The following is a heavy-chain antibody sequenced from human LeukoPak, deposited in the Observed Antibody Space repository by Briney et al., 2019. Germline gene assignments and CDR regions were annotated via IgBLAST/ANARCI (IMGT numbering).Heavy chain of an antibody. CDR2: ISYSGST. CDR1: GGSISGYY. CDR3: ARGTYNFEY. V-gene: IGHV4-59*01. J-gene: IGHJ4*02. D-gene: IGHD4-11*01. Sequence: PSETLSLTCTVSGGSISGYYWSWIRQPPGKGLEWIGYISYSGSTNYNPSLKGRVTISVDTSKTQFSLKLSSVTAADTAVYYCARGTYNFEYWGQGTLVTVSS.